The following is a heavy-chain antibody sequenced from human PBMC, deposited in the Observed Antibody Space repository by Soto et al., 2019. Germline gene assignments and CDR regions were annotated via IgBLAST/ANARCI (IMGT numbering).Heavy chain of an antibody. Sequence: LSCAASGFTFSSYAMSWVRQAPGKGLEWASAISGSGGSTYYADSVKGRFTISRDNSKNTLYLQMNSLRAEDTAVYYCAKGRSPPDIVATMGFDYWGQGTLVTVSS. CDR3: AKGRSPPDIVATMGFDY. CDR1: GFTFSSYA. J-gene: IGHJ4*02. V-gene: IGHV3-23*01. CDR2: ISGSGGST. D-gene: IGHD5-12*01.